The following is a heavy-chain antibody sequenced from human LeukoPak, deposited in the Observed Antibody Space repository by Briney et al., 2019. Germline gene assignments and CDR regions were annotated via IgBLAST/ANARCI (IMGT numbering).Heavy chain of an antibody. V-gene: IGHV4-59*01. CDR2: GSYSGST. Sequence: SETLSLTCTVSGGSISSYYWKWIRQLPGKGLEWIGYGSYSGSTDYNPSLKSRVTISVDTSKNQFSLKLSSVTAADTAVYYCARAYGSYSFDYWGQGTLVTVSS. CDR3: ARAYGSYSFDY. D-gene: IGHD1-26*01. CDR1: GGSISSYY. J-gene: IGHJ4*02.